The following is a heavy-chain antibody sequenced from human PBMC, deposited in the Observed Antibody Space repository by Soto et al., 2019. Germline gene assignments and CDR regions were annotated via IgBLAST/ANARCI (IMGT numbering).Heavy chain of an antibody. CDR2: IYYSGST. D-gene: IGHD5-18*01. CDR1: GGSISTYY. CDR3: ARLGLDFDY. V-gene: IGHV4-59*01. J-gene: IGHJ4*01. Sequence: TSETLSLTCTVAGGSISTYYWAWIRQPPGMGLEWIGNIYYSGSTNYNPSLKGRVTISVDTSNNQFSLKMSSVTGADTAIYYCARLGLDFDYWGHGTLVTVSS.